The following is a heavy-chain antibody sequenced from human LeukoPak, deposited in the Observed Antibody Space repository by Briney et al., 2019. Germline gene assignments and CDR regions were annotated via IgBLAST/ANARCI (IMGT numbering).Heavy chain of an antibody. V-gene: IGHV4-59*08. CDR1: GGSISSHY. J-gene: IGHJ6*02. Sequence: PSETLSLTCTGSGGSISSHYWSWIRQPPGKGLEWIGYIHDSGTTNYNPSLKSRVSISADTFENQMSLRLRSVTAADTAVYYCVRHLSGDYAWLDVWGQGTTVTVSS. CDR2: IHDSGTT. D-gene: IGHD4-17*01. CDR3: VRHLSGDYAWLDV.